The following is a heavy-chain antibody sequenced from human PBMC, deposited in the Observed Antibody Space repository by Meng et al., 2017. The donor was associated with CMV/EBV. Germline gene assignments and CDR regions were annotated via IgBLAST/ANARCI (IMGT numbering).Heavy chain of an antibody. CDR3: ARRGGWFEP. CDR2: IYYSGTT. CDR1: GGSFSGYY. J-gene: IGHJ5*02. D-gene: IGHD3-16*01. V-gene: IGHV4-34*01. Sequence: SETLSLTCAVYGGSFSGYYWSWIRQPPGKGLEWIGSIYYSGTTYYNPSLKSRVTISVDTSKNQFSLNLTSVTAADTAVYYCARRGGWFEPWGQGTLVTVSS.